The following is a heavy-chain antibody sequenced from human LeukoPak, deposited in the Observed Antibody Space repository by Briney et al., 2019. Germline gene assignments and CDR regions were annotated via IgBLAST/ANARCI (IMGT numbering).Heavy chain of an antibody. D-gene: IGHD6-25*01. CDR3: AKDLSAARIAADYYYGMDV. CDR2: ISGSGGST. J-gene: IGHJ6*02. V-gene: IGHV3-23*01. Sequence: HSGGSLRLSCAASGFTFSSYAMSWVRQAPGKGLEWVSAISGSGGSTYYADSVKGRFTISRDNSKNTLYLQMNSLRAEDTAVYYCAKDLSAARIAADYYYGMDVWGQGTTVTVSS. CDR1: GFTFSSYA.